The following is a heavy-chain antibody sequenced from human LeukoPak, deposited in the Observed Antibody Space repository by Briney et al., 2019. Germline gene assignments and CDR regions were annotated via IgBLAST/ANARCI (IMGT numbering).Heavy chain of an antibody. Sequence: GGSLRLSCAASGFTFSSYATSWVRQAPGKGLEWVSAISGSGGNTYYADSVKGRFTISRDNSEDTLYLQMNSLRAEDTAVYYCAKDPILTGYYSTFDYWGQGTLVTVSS. V-gene: IGHV3-23*01. CDR3: AKDPILTGYYSTFDY. CDR1: GFTFSSYA. D-gene: IGHD3-9*01. CDR2: ISGSGGNT. J-gene: IGHJ4*02.